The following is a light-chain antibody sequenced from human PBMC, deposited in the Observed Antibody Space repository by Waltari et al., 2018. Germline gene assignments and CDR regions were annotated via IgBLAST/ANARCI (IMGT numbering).Light chain of an antibody. J-gene: IGKJ1*01. V-gene: IGKV4-1*01. CDR3: QQYYSTPRT. CDR2: WAS. CDR1: QSVLSSSNNKNY. Sequence: DIVMTQSPDSLAVSLGERATINCKHSQSVLSSSNNKNYLAWYQQKPGQPPKLLIYWASTRESGVPDRFSGSGSGTDFTLTISSLQAEDVAVYYCQQYYSTPRTFGQGTKVEIK.